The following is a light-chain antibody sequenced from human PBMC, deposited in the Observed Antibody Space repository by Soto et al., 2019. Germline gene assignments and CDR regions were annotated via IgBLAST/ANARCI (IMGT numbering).Light chain of an antibody. CDR1: QSVSSNY. V-gene: IGKV3-20*01. Sequence: EIVLTQSPGTLSLSPGERVTLSCRASQSVSSNYLAWYQQKPGQAPRLLIYATSSRATGIPDRLSGSGSGTDFTLTINRLEPEDFAVYYCQQYGNSPRYSFGQGTRLEIK. J-gene: IGKJ2*03. CDR3: QQYGNSPRYS. CDR2: ATS.